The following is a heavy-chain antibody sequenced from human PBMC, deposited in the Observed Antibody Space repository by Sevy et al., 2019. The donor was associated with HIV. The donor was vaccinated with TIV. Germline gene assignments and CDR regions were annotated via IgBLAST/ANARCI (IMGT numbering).Heavy chain of an antibody. CDR2: MSYVGGSE. J-gene: IGHJ4*02. CDR1: GFIFRNFA. CDR3: ARLKSCGGDCYYFDY. V-gene: IGHV3-30-3*01. Sequence: GGSLRLSCAASGFIFRNFAVHWVRQGPGKGLEWMAIMSYVGGSENYADSVKGRFTISRDNSKNTLYLQMNSLRTEDTAVYYCARLKSCGGDCYYFDYWGQGTLVTVSS. D-gene: IGHD2-21*02.